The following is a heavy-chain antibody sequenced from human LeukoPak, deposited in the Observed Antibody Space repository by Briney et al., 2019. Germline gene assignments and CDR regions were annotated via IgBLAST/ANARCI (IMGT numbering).Heavy chain of an antibody. Sequence: GASVKVSCKASGGTFSSYAISWVRQAPGQGLEWMGGIIPIFGTANYAQKFQGRVTITADKSTSTAYMELSSLRSEDTAMYYCARDPLPPSGYRINDAFDIWGQGTMVTVSS. CDR3: ARDPLPPSGYRINDAFDI. D-gene: IGHD3-22*01. CDR2: IIPIFGTA. V-gene: IGHV1-69*06. CDR1: GGTFSSYA. J-gene: IGHJ3*02.